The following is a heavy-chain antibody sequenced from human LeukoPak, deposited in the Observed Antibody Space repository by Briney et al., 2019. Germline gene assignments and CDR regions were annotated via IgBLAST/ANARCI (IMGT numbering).Heavy chain of an antibody. CDR1: GFPFNSYA. J-gene: IGHJ1*01. CDR2: ISDSGGST. CDR3: AKDRGGNSGSAEYFQH. Sequence: GGSLRLSCAASGFPFNSYAMSWVRQAPGKGLGWVSAISDSGGSTYYADSVKGRFTISRDNSKNTLYLQMNSLRAEDTAVYYCAKDRGGNSGSAEYFQHWGQGTLVTVSS. D-gene: IGHD4-23*01. V-gene: IGHV3-23*01.